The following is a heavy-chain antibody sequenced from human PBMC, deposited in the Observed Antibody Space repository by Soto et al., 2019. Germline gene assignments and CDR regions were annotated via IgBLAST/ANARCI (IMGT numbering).Heavy chain of an antibody. CDR1: GYTFTSYG. CDR3: AREGRAAREDAPTFIDY. J-gene: IGHJ4*02. Sequence: QVQLVQSGAEVKKPGASVKVSCKASGYTFTSYGISWVRQAPGQGLEWMGWISAYNGNTNYAQKLQGRGTMTTDTSTSTAYMELRSLRADDTAVYYCAREGRAAREDAPTFIDYWGQGTLVTVSS. D-gene: IGHD6-6*01. V-gene: IGHV1-18*04. CDR2: ISAYNGNT.